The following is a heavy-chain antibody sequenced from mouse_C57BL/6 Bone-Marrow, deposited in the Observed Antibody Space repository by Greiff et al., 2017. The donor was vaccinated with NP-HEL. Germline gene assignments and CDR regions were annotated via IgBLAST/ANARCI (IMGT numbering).Heavy chain of an antibody. Sequence: VQGVESGPELVKPGASVKISCKASGYTFTDYYINWVKQRPGQGLEWIGWIFPGSGSTYYNEKFKGKATLTVDKSSSTAYMLLSSLTSEDSAVYFGARGGPHYYAMDYWGQGTSVTVSS. V-gene: IGHV1-75*01. CDR3: ARGGPHYYAMDY. J-gene: IGHJ4*01. CDR1: GYTFTDYY. CDR2: IFPGSGST.